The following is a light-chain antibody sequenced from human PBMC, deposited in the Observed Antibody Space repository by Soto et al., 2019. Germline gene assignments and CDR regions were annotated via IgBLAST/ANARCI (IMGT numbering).Light chain of an antibody. CDR2: WAS. V-gene: IGKV4-1*01. CDR3: QRYYSTPCT. CDR1: QNVLYSSNKNY. Sequence: DIVMTQSPDSLAVSLGERATINCTSSQNVLYSSNKNYLAWFQQKPGQPPKLLIYWASTRESGVHDRFSGSGSGTDFPLTISSLQAEDVAVYYCQRYYSTPCTFGQGTKVEIK. J-gene: IGKJ1*01.